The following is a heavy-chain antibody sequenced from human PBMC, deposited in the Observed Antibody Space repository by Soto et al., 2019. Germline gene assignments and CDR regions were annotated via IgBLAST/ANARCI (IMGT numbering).Heavy chain of an antibody. D-gene: IGHD3-3*01. J-gene: IGHJ6*02. CDR2: ISAYNGNT. CDR1: GYTFTSYG. CDR3: ARDGTIFGVVIYYYYGMDV. Sequence: ASVKVCCKASGYTFTSYGISWVRQAPGQGLEWMGWISAYNGNTNYAQKLQGRVTMTTDTSTSTAYMELRSLRSDDTAVYYCARDGTIFGVVIYYYYGMDVWGQGTTVTVSS. V-gene: IGHV1-18*04.